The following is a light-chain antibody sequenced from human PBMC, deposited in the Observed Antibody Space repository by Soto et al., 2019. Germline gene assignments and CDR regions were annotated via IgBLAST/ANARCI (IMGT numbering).Light chain of an antibody. V-gene: IGLV1-47*01. CDR1: SSNIGSNY. CDR2: RNN. CDR3: AAWDDSLSGYV. J-gene: IGLJ1*01. Sequence: VLTQPPSSSWTPGQRVTISCSRSSSNIGSNYVYWYQQLPGTAPKLLIYRNNQRPSGVPDRFSGSKSGTSASLAISGLRSEDEADYYCAAWDDSLSGYVFGTGTKV.